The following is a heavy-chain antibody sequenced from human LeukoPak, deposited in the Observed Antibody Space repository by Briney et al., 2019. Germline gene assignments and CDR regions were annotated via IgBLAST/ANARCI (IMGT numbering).Heavy chain of an antibody. CDR2: IKQDGSEK. CDR1: GFTFSSYS. D-gene: IGHD1-26*01. V-gene: IGHV3-7*03. CDR3: ASGGNMVGAKGFDY. J-gene: IGHJ4*02. Sequence: GGSLRLSCAASGFTFSSYSMNWVRQAPGKGLEWVANIKQDGSEKYYVDSVKGRFTISRDNAKNSMYLQMNSLRVEDTAVYYCASGGNMVGAKGFDYWGQGTLVTVSS.